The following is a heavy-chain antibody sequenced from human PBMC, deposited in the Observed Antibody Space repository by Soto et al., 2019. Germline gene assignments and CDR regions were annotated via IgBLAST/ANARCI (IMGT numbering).Heavy chain of an antibody. CDR1: GYTFTGYY. Sequence: ASVKVSCKASGYTFTGYYMHWVRQAPGQGLEWMGWINPNSGGTNYAQKFQGWVTMTRDTSISTAYMELSRLRSDDTAVYYCARDGWGFYDFWSGYYKFMSSPPGMDVWGQGTTVTVSS. D-gene: IGHD3-3*01. CDR3: ARDGWGFYDFWSGYYKFMSSPPGMDV. J-gene: IGHJ6*02. CDR2: INPNSGGT. V-gene: IGHV1-2*04.